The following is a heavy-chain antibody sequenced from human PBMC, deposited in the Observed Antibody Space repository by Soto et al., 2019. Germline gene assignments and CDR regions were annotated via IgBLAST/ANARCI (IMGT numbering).Heavy chain of an antibody. CDR1: GFTFSNYA. CDR3: ARDPPATRHGMDV. J-gene: IGHJ6*02. CDR2: MSGGGGSP. V-gene: IGHV3-23*01. Sequence: EEQLLESGGGLVQPGGSLRLSCAASGFTFSNYAMSWVRQAPGKGLEWVSAMSGGGGSPSYADSVKGRFTISRDNSKNTLYLQMKSLRAEDTAVYYCARDPPATRHGMDVWGQGTTVTVSS.